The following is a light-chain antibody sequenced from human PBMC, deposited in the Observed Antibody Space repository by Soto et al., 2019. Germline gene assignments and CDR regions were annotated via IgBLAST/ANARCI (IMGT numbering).Light chain of an antibody. CDR3: QHYNSYSEA. V-gene: IGKV1-5*03. Sequence: EIQMTQSPSTLSASVGDRFTITCRASQSISSWLAWYQQKPGKAPKLLIYKASSLESGVPSRFSGSGSGTDFTLTVNSLQPDDFATYYCQHYNSYSEACGQGNKVAIK. J-gene: IGKJ1*01. CDR2: KAS. CDR1: QSISSW.